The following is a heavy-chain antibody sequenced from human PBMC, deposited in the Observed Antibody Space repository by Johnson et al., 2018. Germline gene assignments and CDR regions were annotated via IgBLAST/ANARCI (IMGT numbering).Heavy chain of an antibody. CDR1: GFTVSGNY. V-gene: IGHV3-66*02. CDR3: ARDAPDPPRYYYYYMDV. CDR2: IYSGGRT. J-gene: IGHJ6*03. Sequence: VRLVQSGGGLVQPGGSLRLSCAASGFTVSGNYMSWVRQAPGKGLEWVSVIYSGGRTYYADSVKGRFTISRDSSKNTLYLQMNSLRAEETALYYCARDAPDPPRYYYYYMDVWGKGTTVTVSS.